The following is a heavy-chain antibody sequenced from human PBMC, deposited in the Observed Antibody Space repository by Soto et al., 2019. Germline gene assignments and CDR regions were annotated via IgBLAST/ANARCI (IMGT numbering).Heavy chain of an antibody. Sequence: QVQLVQSGAEVKKPGASVKVSCKASGYTFTSYGISWVRQAPGQGLEWMGWISAYNGNTNYAQKLQGRVTMTTDTATSTAYKYLRSMRSDDTAVYSCAKSITETTWFAPWGKGTLVTVSP. D-gene: IGHD1-7*01. CDR3: AKSITETTWFAP. V-gene: IGHV1-18*04. CDR1: GYTFTSYG. J-gene: IGHJ5*02. CDR2: ISAYNGNT.